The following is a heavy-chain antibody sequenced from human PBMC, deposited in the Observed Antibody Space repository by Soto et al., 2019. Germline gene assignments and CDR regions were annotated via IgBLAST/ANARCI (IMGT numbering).Heavy chain of an antibody. J-gene: IGHJ3*02. Sequence: SETLSLTCTVSGGSISSGGYYWSWIRQHPGKGLEWIGYIYYSGSTYYNPSLKSRVTISVDTSKNQFSLKLSSVTAADTAVYYCAKSARPYDAFDIWGQGTMVTVSS. CDR2: IYYSGST. V-gene: IGHV4-31*03. CDR1: GGSISSGGYY. CDR3: AKSARPYDAFDI.